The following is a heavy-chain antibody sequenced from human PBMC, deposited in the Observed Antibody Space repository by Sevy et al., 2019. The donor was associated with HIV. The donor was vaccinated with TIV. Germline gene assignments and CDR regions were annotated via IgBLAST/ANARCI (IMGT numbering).Heavy chain of an antibody. CDR1: GFTFSSYW. J-gene: IGHJ4*02. D-gene: IGHD4-17*01. V-gene: IGHV3-7*03. Sequence: GGSLRLSCAASGFTFSSYWMSWVRQAPGKGLEWVAKIKQDGSEKYYVDSVKGRFTISRDNAKNSLYLQMNSLRAEDTAVYYCARDWDYGDYTYHFDYWGQRTLVTVSS. CDR2: IKQDGSEK. CDR3: ARDWDYGDYTYHFDY.